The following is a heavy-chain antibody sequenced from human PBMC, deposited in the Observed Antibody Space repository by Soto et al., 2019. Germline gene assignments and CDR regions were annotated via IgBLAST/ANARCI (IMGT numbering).Heavy chain of an antibody. CDR1: GNTFTGYY. Sequence: QVQLVQSGADVKKPGASVKVSCKASGNTFTGYYIHWVRQAPGQGLEWMGWINPNTGGTNYAHKFQGWVTMTRDTSISTSYMELSRLKSDDTAVYYCARIWTYVVDNWGQGTLVTVAS. V-gene: IGHV1-2*04. CDR3: ARIWTYVVDN. CDR2: INPNTGGT. D-gene: IGHD3-3*01. J-gene: IGHJ4*02.